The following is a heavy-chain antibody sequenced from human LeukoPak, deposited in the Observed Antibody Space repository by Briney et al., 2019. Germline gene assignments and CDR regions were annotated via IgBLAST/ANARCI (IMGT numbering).Heavy chain of an antibody. Sequence: SETLSLTCTVSGGSISSYYWSWIRQPPGKGLEWIGYIYYSGSTNYNPSLKSRVTISVDTSKNQFSLKLSSVTAADTAVYYCARGGNILNGMDVWGQGTTVTVSS. CDR2: IYYSGST. D-gene: IGHD2/OR15-2a*01. CDR3: ARGGNILNGMDV. J-gene: IGHJ6*02. V-gene: IGHV4-59*01. CDR1: GGSISSYY.